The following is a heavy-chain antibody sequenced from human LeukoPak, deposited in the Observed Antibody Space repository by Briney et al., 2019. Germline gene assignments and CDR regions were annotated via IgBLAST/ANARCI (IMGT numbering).Heavy chain of an antibody. D-gene: IGHD3-10*01. CDR2: INPNSGGT. CDR1: GYTFTGYY. CDR3: ARDGRGIYGSGTLGP. Sequence: ASVKVSCRASGYTFTGYYMHWERQAPGQGLEWMGWINPNSGGTNYAQKLQGRVTMTRDTSISTAYMELSRLRSDDTAVYYCARDGRGIYGSGTLGPWGQGTLVTVST. J-gene: IGHJ5*02. V-gene: IGHV1-2*02.